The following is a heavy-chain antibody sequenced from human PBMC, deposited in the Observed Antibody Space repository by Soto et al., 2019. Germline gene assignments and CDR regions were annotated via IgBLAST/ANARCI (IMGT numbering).Heavy chain of an antibody. CDR2: INHSGST. D-gene: IGHD6-19*01. J-gene: IGHJ4*02. Sequence: SETLSLTCAVYGGSFSGYYWSWIRQPPGKGLEWIGEINHSGSTNYNPSLKSRVTISVDTSKNQFSLKLSSVTAADTAVYYCARIWVAGDLIYDYWGQGTLVTVSS. CDR1: GGSFSGYY. CDR3: ARIWVAGDLIYDY. V-gene: IGHV4-34*01.